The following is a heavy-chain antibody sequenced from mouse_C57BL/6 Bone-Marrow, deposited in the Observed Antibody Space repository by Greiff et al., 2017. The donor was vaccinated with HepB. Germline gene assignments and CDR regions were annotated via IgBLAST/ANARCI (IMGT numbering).Heavy chain of an antibody. J-gene: IGHJ4*01. D-gene: IGHD1-1*01. CDR2: IRSKSNNYAT. CDR1: GFSFNTYA. Sequence: EVMLVESGGGLVQPKGSLKLSCAASGFSFNTYAMNWVRQAPGKGLEWVARIRSKSNNYATYYADSVKDRFTISRNDSESMLYLQMNNLKTEDTAMYSEVATDYYAMDYWGQGTSVTVSS. V-gene: IGHV10-1*01. CDR3: VATDYYAMDY.